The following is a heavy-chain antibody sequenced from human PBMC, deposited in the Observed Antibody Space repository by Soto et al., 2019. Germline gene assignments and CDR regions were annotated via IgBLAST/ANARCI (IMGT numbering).Heavy chain of an antibody. D-gene: IGHD3-10*01. V-gene: IGHV3-30-3*01. CDR1: GFTFSSYA. Sequence: QVQLVESGGGVVQPGRSLRLSCAASGFTFSSYAMHWVRQAPGKGLEWVAVISYDGSNKYYADSVKGRFTISRDNSKNTLYLQMNSLRAEDTAVYYCARDAYYYGSGSSGYWGQGTLVTVSS. J-gene: IGHJ4*02. CDR3: ARDAYYYGSGSSGY. CDR2: ISYDGSNK.